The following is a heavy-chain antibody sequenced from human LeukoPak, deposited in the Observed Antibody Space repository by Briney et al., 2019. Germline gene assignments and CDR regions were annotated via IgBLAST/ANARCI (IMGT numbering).Heavy chain of an antibody. CDR1: GFTFTSYW. CDR2: INSDGSST. CDR3: ARDHPVRGVMIPFDY. V-gene: IGHV3-74*01. D-gene: IGHD3-10*01. Sequence: GGSLRLSCAASGFTFTSYWMHWVRQTPGKGLVWVSRINSDGSSTRYAGSVKGRFTISRDNAKNTLYLQMNSLRAEDTAVYFCARDHPVRGVMIPFDYWGQGTRVTVSS. J-gene: IGHJ4*02.